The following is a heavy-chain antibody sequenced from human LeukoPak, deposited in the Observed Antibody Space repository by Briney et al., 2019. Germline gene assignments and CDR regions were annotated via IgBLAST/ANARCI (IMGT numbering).Heavy chain of an antibody. V-gene: IGHV4-39*07. J-gene: IGHJ4*02. Sequence: SEPLSFTCPLPGAPVGSSRYWWGWVRQAPGKSLEWIGVISDSGITIYNPSLGGPVFISLHTSTSQFSLTLASVTASDSAIYFCAGQDAVVVPLHSSFFDSWGRGLLVTVSS. CDR2: ISDSGIT. CDR3: AGQDAVVVPLHSSFFDS. D-gene: IGHD5-18*01. CDR1: GAPVGSSRYW.